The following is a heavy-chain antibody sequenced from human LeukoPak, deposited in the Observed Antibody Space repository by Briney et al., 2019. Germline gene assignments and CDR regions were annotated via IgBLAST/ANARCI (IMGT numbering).Heavy chain of an antibody. CDR1: GYTFTGYY. Sequence: ASVTVSCKASGYTFTGYYMHWVRQAPGQGLEWMGGINPNSGGTNYAQKFQGWVTMTRDTSISTAYMELSRLRSDDTAVYYCARASMVYSQYYYYGMDVWGQGTTVTVSS. J-gene: IGHJ6*02. D-gene: IGHD3-10*01. CDR2: INPNSGGT. V-gene: IGHV1-2*04. CDR3: ARASMVYSQYYYYGMDV.